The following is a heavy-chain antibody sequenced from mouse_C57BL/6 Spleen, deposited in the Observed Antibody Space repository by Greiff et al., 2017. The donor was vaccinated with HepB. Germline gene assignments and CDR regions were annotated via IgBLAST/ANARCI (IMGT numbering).Heavy chain of an antibody. CDR3: ARSYYGSSYGGYFDV. CDR1: GYTFTSYW. D-gene: IGHD1-1*01. CDR2: IYPNSGGT. Sequence: QVQLQQPGAELVKPGASVKLSCKASGYTFTSYWMHWVKQRPGRGLEWIGRIYPNSGGTKYNEKFKSKATLTVDKPSSTAYMQLSSLTSEDSAVYYCARSYYGSSYGGYFDVWGTGTTVTVSS. V-gene: IGHV1-72*01. J-gene: IGHJ1*03.